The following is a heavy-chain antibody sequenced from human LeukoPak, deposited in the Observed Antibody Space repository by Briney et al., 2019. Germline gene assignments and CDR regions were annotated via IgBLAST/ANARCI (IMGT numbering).Heavy chain of an antibody. CDR3: ASWGPYSGSYYDAFDI. CDR1: GFTSSSYS. D-gene: IGHD1-26*01. V-gene: IGHV3-48*01. J-gene: IGHJ3*02. Sequence: GGSLRLSCAASGFTSSSYSMNWVRQAPGKGLEWVSYISSSSSTIYYADSVKGRFTISRDNAKNSLYLQMNSLRAEDTAVYYCASWGPYSGSYYDAFDIWGQGTMVTVSS. CDR2: ISSSSSTI.